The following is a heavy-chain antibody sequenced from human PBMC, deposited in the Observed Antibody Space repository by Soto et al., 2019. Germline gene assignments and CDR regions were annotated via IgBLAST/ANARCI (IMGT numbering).Heavy chain of an antibody. V-gene: IGHV3-53*01. D-gene: IGHD1-26*01. CDR2: IYSGGST. CDR3: ARAPSGSYHFDY. Sequence: EVQLVESGGGLIQPGGSLRRSCAASGFTVSSNYMSWVRQAPGKGLEWVSVIYSGGSTYYADSVKGRFNISRDNSKNTLYLQMNSLRAEDTAVYYCARAPSGSYHFDYWGQGTLVTVSS. J-gene: IGHJ4*02. CDR1: GFTVSSNY.